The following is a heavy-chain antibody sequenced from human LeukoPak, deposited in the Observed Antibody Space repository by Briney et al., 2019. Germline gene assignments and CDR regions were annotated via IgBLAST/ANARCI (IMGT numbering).Heavy chain of an antibody. Sequence: GGSLRLSCAASGFTFSSYEMNWVRQAPGEGLEWVSYISSSGSTIYYADSVKGRFTISRDNAKNSLYLQMNSLRAEDTAVYYCATAVVPAANYGMDVWGRGTLVTVAS. CDR2: ISSSGSTI. V-gene: IGHV3-48*03. J-gene: IGHJ2*01. D-gene: IGHD2-2*01. CDR3: ATAVVPAANYGMDV. CDR1: GFTFSSYE.